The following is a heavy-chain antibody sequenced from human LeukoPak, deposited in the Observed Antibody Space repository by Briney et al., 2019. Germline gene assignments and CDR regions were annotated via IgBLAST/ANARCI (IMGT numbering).Heavy chain of an antibody. CDR1: GFTFSSYA. D-gene: IGHD3-10*01. J-gene: IGHJ4*02. Sequence: PGGSLRLSCAASGFTFSSYAMGWVRQAPGKGLEWVSAISGSGGSTYYADSVKGRFTISRDNSKNTLYLQMNSLRAEDTAVYYCAKLWGITMVRGAIDYWGQGTLVTVSS. CDR3: AKLWGITMVRGAIDY. CDR2: ISGSGGST. V-gene: IGHV3-23*01.